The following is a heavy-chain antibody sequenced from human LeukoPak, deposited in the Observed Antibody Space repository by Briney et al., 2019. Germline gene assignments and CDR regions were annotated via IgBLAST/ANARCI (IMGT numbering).Heavy chain of an antibody. Sequence: GGSLRLSCAASGFIFSNYAMSWVRQAPGKGLEWVSAIGGRDGGTYYADSVKGRFTVSRDDPKNTLYLQMNTLRAEDTAVYYCAKWGDYDILTGYYDSDYWGQGTLVTVSS. V-gene: IGHV3-23*01. CDR3: AKWGDYDILTGYYDSDY. J-gene: IGHJ4*02. D-gene: IGHD3-9*01. CDR2: IGGRDGGT. CDR1: GFIFSNYA.